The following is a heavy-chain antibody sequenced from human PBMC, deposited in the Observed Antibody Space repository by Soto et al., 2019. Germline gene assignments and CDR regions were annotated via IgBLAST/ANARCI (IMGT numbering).Heavy chain of an antibody. D-gene: IGHD2-8*01. CDR1: GYTFTSYD. V-gene: IGHV1-8*01. CDR2: MNANSGNT. J-gene: IGHJ3*02. Sequence: ASVKVSCKASGYTFTSYDINWVRQATGQGLEWMGWMNANSGNTGYAQKFQGRVTMTRNTSISTAYMEMSSLRSEDTAVYYCARHPMVYDAFDIWGQGTMVTVSS. CDR3: ARHPMVYDAFDI.